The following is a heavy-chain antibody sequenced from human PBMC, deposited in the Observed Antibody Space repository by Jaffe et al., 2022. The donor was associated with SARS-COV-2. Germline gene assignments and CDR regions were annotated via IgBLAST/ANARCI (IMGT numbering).Heavy chain of an antibody. J-gene: IGHJ4*02. CDR3: AKDLGGGSWALDY. V-gene: IGHV3-9*01. CDR1: GFTFDDYA. D-gene: IGHD2-15*01. Sequence: EVQLVESGGGLVQPGRSLRLSCAASGFTFDDYAMHWVRQAPGKGLEWVSGISWNSGSIGYADSVKGRFTISRDNAKNSLYLQMNSLRAEDTALYYCAKDLGGGSWALDYWGQGTLVTVSS. CDR2: ISWNSGSI.